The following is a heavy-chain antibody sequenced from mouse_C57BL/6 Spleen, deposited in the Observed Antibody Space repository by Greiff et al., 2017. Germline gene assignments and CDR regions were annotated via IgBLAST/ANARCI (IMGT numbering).Heavy chain of an antibody. CDR1: GFTFSDYG. Sequence: EVKLVESGGGLVKPGGSLKLSCAASGFTFSDYGMHWVRQAPEKGLEWVAYISSGSSTIYYADTVKGRFTISRDNAKNTLFLQMTSLRSEDTAMYYCARGLNWPLWYFDVWGTGTTVTVSS. D-gene: IGHD4-1*01. CDR2: ISSGSSTI. CDR3: ARGLNWPLWYFDV. J-gene: IGHJ1*03. V-gene: IGHV5-17*01.